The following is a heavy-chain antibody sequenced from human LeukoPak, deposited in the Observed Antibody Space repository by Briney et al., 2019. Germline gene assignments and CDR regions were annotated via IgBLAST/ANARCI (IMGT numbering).Heavy chain of an antibody. CDR2: IIPIFGTA. D-gene: IGHD6-19*01. Sequence: SVKVSCKASGYTFTSYYMHWVRQAPGQGLEWMGGIIPIFGTANYAQKFQGRVTITADESTSTAYMELSSLRSEDTAVYYCARVHSSGWFYYWGQGTLVTVSS. V-gene: IGHV1-69*13. J-gene: IGHJ4*02. CDR3: ARVHSSGWFYY. CDR1: GYTFTSYY.